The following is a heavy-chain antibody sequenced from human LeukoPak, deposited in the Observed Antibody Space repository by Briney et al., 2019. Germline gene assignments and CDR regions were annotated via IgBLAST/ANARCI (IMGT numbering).Heavy chain of an antibody. V-gene: IGHV4-59*01. CDR3: ARSREYYYGMDV. CDR1: GASISGYF. Sequence: SETLSLTCTVSGASISGYFWSWIRQPPGKGLEWIGYISSSGNTNYNPSLKSRVTISVDMSKNQFSLKLSSVTAADTAIYYCARSREYYYGMDVWGQGTTVIVSS. CDR2: ISSSGNT. J-gene: IGHJ6*02.